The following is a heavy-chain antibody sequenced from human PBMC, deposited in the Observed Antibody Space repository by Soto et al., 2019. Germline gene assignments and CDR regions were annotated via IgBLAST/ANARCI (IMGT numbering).Heavy chain of an antibody. CDR1: GYTFTSYY. J-gene: IGHJ4*02. CDR3: ARGGFGSTIGFSEDYFDY. D-gene: IGHD3-10*01. Sequence: RASVKVSCKASGYTFTSYYMHWVRQAPGQGLEWMGIINPSGGSTSYAQKFQGRVTMTRDTSTSTVYMELSSLRSEDTAVYYCARGGFGSTIGFSEDYFDYWGQGTLVTVSS. CDR2: INPSGGST. V-gene: IGHV1-46*01.